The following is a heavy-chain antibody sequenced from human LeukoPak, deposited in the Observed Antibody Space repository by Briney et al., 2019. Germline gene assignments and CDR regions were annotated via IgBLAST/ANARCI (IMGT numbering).Heavy chain of an antibody. V-gene: IGHV3-23*01. Sequence: PGGSLRLSRAASGFTFNTYTMYWVRQAPGKGLEWVSGISNSGGSTYYADSVKGRFTISRDNSKNTLYLQMDSLRAEDTALYYCAKGLERESRLDSWGQGALVSVSS. J-gene: IGHJ4*02. CDR1: GFTFNTYT. CDR3: AKGLERESRLDS. CDR2: ISNSGGST. D-gene: IGHD1-1*01.